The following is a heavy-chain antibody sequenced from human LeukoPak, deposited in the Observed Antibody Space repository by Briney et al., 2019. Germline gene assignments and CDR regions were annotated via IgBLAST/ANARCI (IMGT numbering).Heavy chain of an antibody. J-gene: IGHJ6*03. V-gene: IGHV1-18*04. Sequence: GASAKVSCKASGYTFTGYYMHWVRQAPGQGLEWMGWISAYNGNTNYAQKLQGRVTMTTDTSTSTAYMELRSLRSDDTAVYYCARVGGEVELEYYYYYYYMDVWGKGTTVTVSS. CDR1: GYTFTGYY. CDR3: ARVGGEVELEYYYYYYYMDV. D-gene: IGHD2-21*01. CDR2: ISAYNGNT.